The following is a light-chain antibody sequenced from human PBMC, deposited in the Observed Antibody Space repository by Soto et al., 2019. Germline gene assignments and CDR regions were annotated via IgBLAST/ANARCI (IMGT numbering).Light chain of an antibody. CDR1: RSDVGDYNY. CDR2: DVS. V-gene: IGLV2-14*01. Sequence: QSVLTQPASGSGSPGQSITISCTGTRSDVGDYNYVSWYQQHPGKAPKLMIYDVSNRPSGVSNRFSGSKSGNTASLTISGLQAEDEADYYCSSYTSSATPVVFGAGTKATVL. J-gene: IGLJ1*01. CDR3: SSYTSSATPVV.